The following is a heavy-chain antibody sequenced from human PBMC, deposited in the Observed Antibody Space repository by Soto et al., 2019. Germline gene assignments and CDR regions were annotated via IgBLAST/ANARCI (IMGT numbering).Heavy chain of an antibody. Sequence: GGSLRLSCAASGFTFSSYDIHWVRQATGKGLEWVSAIGTAGDTYYPGSVKGRFTISRDNSKNTLYLQMNSLTTEDTAVYYCANVEITMVRGVIEGPGWWGQGTLVTVSS. CDR1: GFTFSSYD. CDR2: IGTAGDT. CDR3: ANVEITMVRGVIEGPGW. D-gene: IGHD3-10*01. V-gene: IGHV3-13*04. J-gene: IGHJ4*02.